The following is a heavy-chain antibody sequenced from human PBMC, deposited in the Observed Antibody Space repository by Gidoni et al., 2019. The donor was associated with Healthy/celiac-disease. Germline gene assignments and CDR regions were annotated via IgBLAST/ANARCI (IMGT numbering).Heavy chain of an antibody. CDR1: GYTFTSYA. Sequence: QVQLVQSGAEVKKPGASVKVSCQASGYTFTSYAMHWVRQAPGQRLEWMGWITAGNGNTKYSQKFQGRVTITRDTSASTAYMELSSLRSEDTAVYYCARSPGVYNWNYFDYWGQGTLVTVSS. J-gene: IGHJ4*02. D-gene: IGHD1-20*01. CDR2: ITAGNGNT. V-gene: IGHV1-3*01. CDR3: ARSPGVYNWNYFDY.